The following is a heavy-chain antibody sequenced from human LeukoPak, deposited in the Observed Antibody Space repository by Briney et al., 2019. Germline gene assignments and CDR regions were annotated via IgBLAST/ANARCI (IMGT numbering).Heavy chain of an antibody. Sequence: SETLSLTCTVSGGSISSSSSYWGWIRQPPGEGLEWIGSIYYSGTTYYNPSLKSRVTISVDKSKNQFSLKLSSVTAADTAVYYCARDQTYYDFWSGYTRNGMDVWGQGTTVTVSS. CDR1: GGSISSSSSY. D-gene: IGHD3-3*01. CDR2: IYYSGTT. J-gene: IGHJ6*02. CDR3: ARDQTYYDFWSGYTRNGMDV. V-gene: IGHV4-39*07.